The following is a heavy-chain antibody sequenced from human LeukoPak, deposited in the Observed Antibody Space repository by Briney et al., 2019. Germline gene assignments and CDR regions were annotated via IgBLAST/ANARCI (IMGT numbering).Heavy chain of an antibody. D-gene: IGHD6-19*01. CDR2: INHSGST. CDR3: ARGRAGRAVWLVPFDY. V-gene: IGHV4-34*01. Sequence: SETLSLTCAVYGRSFSGYYWSWIRQPPGKGLEWIGEINHSGSTNYNPSLKSRVTISVDTSKNQFSLKLSSVTAADTAVYYCARGRAGRAVWLVPFDYWGQGTLVTVSS. CDR1: GRSFSGYY. J-gene: IGHJ4*02.